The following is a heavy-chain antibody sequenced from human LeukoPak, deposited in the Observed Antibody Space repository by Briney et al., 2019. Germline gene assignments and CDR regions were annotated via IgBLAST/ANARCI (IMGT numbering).Heavy chain of an antibody. V-gene: IGHV4-59*12. Sequence: SETLSLTCTVSGGSISSYYWSWIRQPPGKGLEWIGYIYYSGSTNYNPSLKSRVAISVDTSKNQFSLKLSSVTAADTAAYYCAKDLSAFSGSLAYLDYWGQGTLVTVSS. D-gene: IGHD2-21*01. CDR3: AKDLSAFSGSLAYLDY. J-gene: IGHJ4*02. CDR1: GGSISSYY. CDR2: IYYSGST.